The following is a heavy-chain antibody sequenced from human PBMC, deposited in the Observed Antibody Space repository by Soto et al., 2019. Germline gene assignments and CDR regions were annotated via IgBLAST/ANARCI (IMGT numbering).Heavy chain of an antibody. CDR2: ISVNNGYT. D-gene: IGHD1-1*01. CDR3: ARDSGTYYFDY. Sequence: QVQLVQSGAEVKKPGTSVKVSCQAVGYSFKAYGFSWVRQAPGQGLEWMGWISVNNGYTNYARNLQGRVTMTTDTSTSTGYMELRCLRSDDTAVYYCARDSGTYYFDYWGQGTLVTVSS. J-gene: IGHJ4*02. CDR1: GYSFKAYG. V-gene: IGHV1-18*01.